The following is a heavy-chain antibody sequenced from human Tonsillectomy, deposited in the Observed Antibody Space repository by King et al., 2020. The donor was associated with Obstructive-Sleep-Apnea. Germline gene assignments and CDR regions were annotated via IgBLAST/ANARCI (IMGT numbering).Heavy chain of an antibody. CDR1: GGSISSSSYY. CDR2: IYYSGRT. D-gene: IGHD1-26*01. Sequence: QLQESGPGLVQPSETLSLTCTVSGGSISSSSYYWGWIRQPPGKGLEWVGTIYYSGRTYYNPSLKSRVTMSVDTPTNQFSLKVTSVTAADTAVYYCAFGGSYYYFDNWGQGTLVTVSS. CDR3: AFGGSYYYFDN. J-gene: IGHJ4*02. V-gene: IGHV4-39*07.